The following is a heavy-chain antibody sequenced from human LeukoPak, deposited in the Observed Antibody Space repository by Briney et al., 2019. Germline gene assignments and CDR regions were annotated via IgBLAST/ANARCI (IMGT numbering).Heavy chain of an antibody. J-gene: IGHJ4*02. V-gene: IGHV3-33*01. CDR1: GFTFSVYG. CDR3: ARASGSFDY. CDR2: IWNDGSNK. D-gene: IGHD3-10*01. Sequence: GGSLRLSCAASGFTFSVYGMHWVRQAPGKGLEWVGVIWNDGSNKYYADSVKGRFTISRDNSKNTLYLQMNSLRAEDTAVYSCARASGSFDYWGQGTLVTVSS.